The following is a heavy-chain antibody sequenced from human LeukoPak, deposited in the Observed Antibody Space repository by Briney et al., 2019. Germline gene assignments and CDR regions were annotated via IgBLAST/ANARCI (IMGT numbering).Heavy chain of an antibody. CDR2: IHYTGST. J-gene: IGHJ4*02. D-gene: IGHD5-24*01. V-gene: IGHV4-31*03. CDR3: ARMGDGYNRRDFDY. CDR1: GGSISSGGYY. Sequence: PSVTLSLTCTVSGGSISSGGYYWNWIRQHPGRGLEWIGYIHYTGSTYYNPSLKSRVTISIDTSKNQFSLKLNSVTAADTAVYYCARMGDGYNRRDFDYWGQGTLVSVSS.